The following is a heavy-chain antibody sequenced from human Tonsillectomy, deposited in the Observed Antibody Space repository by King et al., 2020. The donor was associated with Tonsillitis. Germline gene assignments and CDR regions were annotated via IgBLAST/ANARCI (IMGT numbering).Heavy chain of an antibody. J-gene: IGHJ6*02. Sequence: QLQESGPGLVKPSETLSLTCTVSGGSISSYYWSWIRQPPGKGLEWIGYIYYSGSTNYNPSLKSRVTISVDTSKNQFSLKLSSVTAADTAVYYCARHFNLEWLSLHVWGQGTTVTVSS. CDR1: GGSISSYY. CDR2: IYYSGST. D-gene: IGHD3-3*01. V-gene: IGHV4-59*08. CDR3: ARHFNLEWLSLHV.